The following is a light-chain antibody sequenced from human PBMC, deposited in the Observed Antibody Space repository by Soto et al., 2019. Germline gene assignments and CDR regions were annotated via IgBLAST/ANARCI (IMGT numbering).Light chain of an antibody. CDR3: SSDAGSNNFV. CDR1: SSDVGSYKY. CDR2: EVD. V-gene: IGLV2-8*01. Sequence: QSALTQPPSASGSPGQSVTISCTGTSSDVGSYKYVSWYQQHPGKAHKLMIYEVDKRPSGVPDRFSGSKSGNTASLIVSGLQTEDEADYYCSSDAGSNNFVFGGGTKLTVL. J-gene: IGLJ2*01.